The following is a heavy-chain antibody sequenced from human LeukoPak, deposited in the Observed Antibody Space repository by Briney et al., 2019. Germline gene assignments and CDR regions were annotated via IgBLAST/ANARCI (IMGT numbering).Heavy chain of an antibody. J-gene: IGHJ4*02. D-gene: IGHD3-22*01. CDR2: ISAYNGNT. CDR3: ARDQRGYYDSSGYRFDY. V-gene: IGHV1-18*01. Sequence: ASVKVSCKASGYTFTSYGISWVRQAPGQGLEWMGWISAYNGNTNYAQKLQGRVTMTTDTTTSTAYMELRSLRSDDTAVYYCARDQRGYYDSSGYRFDYWGQGTLVTVSS. CDR1: GYTFTSYG.